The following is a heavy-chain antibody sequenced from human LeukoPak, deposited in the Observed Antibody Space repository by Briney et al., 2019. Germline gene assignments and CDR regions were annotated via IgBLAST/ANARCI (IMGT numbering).Heavy chain of an antibody. J-gene: IGHJ4*02. CDR3: ARERTGDLVDY. Sequence: SETLSLTCTVSGGSISIGGYYWSWIRQPAGKGLEWIGRIYTSGSTNYNPPLKSRVTISVDTSKNLFSLKLSSVTAADTAVYYCARERTGDLVDYWGQGTLVTVSS. CDR2: IYTSGST. V-gene: IGHV4-61*02. D-gene: IGHD7-27*01. CDR1: GGSISIGGYY.